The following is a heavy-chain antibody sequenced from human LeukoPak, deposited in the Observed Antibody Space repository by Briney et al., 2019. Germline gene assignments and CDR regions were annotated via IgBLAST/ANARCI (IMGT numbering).Heavy chain of an antibody. CDR1: GYIFTGHF. CDR2: INPDSGAT. V-gene: IGHV1-2*02. D-gene: IGHD3-9*01. CDR3: TREAGGADISTDGYQPTQCDVFDI. J-gene: IGHJ3*02. Sequence: GASVKVSCKASGYIFTGHFVHWVRQAPGKGLEWMGWINPDSGATNYAQKFEGRVTMTRDTSITTAYMELTILRSDVTAVYFRTREAGGADISTDGYQPTQCDVFDIWGQGTMVTVSS.